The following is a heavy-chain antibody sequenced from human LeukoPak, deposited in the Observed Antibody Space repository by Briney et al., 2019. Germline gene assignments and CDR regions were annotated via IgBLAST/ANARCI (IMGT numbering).Heavy chain of an antibody. D-gene: IGHD2-21*02. CDR1: GFTFSSYA. J-gene: IGHJ6*02. CDR2: TSNDGSDK. CDR3: ARVGTLTQYYYYYGMDD. V-gene: IGHV3-30-3*01. Sequence: GGSLRLSCAASGFTFSSYAMHWVRQAPGKGLEWVAVTSNDGSDKYYADSVKGRFTISRDNSKNTTHLQMNSLRADDAAVYYCARVGTLTQYYYYYGMDDWGQGTTVTVSS.